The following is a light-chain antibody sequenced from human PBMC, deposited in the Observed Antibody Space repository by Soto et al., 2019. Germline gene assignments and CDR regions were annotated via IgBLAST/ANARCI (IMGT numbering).Light chain of an antibody. Sequence: QSALTQPASVSGSPGQSITISCTGPSSDVGGYNFVSWYQQHPGKVPKLMIFDVNSRPSGVSDRFSGFKSGNTASLTISGLQAEDEGDYYCSSYTSGSTHVFVNGTKVAV. CDR1: SSDVGGYNF. V-gene: IGLV2-14*03. J-gene: IGLJ1*01. CDR2: DVN. CDR3: SSYTSGSTHV.